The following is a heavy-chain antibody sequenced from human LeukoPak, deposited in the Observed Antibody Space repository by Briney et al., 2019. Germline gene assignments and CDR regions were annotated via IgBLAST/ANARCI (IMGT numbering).Heavy chain of an antibody. Sequence: GGSLRLSCAASGFGVSGYYMSWVRQAPGKGLEWISVVFSDGSTFYADSVKGRFSSSRRKSNNTLDLQMNSLRPDDTALYYCARAVGEGWVDYWGQGTLVTVSS. CDR2: VFSDGST. J-gene: IGHJ4*02. D-gene: IGHD3-16*01. CDR1: GFGVSGYY. CDR3: ARAVGEGWVDY. V-gene: IGHV3-53*04.